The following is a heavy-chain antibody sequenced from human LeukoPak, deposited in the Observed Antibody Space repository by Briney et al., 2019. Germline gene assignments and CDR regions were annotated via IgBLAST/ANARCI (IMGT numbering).Heavy chain of an antibody. Sequence: ASVKVSCKASGGTFSSYAISWVPQAPGQGLEWMGRIIPIFGTANYAQKFQGRVTITTDESTSTAYMELSSLRSEDTAVYYCASSPGVGIVVVTATTLYFDYWGQGTLVTVSS. J-gene: IGHJ4*02. CDR2: IIPIFGTA. V-gene: IGHV1-69*05. CDR3: ASSPGVGIVVVTATTLYFDY. CDR1: GGTFSSYA. D-gene: IGHD2-21*02.